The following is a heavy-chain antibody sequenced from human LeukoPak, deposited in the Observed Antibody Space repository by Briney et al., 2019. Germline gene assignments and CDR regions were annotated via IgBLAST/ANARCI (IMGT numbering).Heavy chain of an antibody. CDR3: ATAGSSGYYAYFDY. V-gene: IGHV3-23*01. CDR1: GFTFSSYA. CDR2: ISGSGAST. Sequence: PGGSLRLSCAASGFTFSSYAMSSVRQAPGKGLEWVSAISGSGASTYYADSVKGRFTISRDNSKNTLYLQMNSLRAEDTAVYYCATAGSSGYYAYFDYWGQGTLVTVSS. D-gene: IGHD3-22*01. J-gene: IGHJ4*02.